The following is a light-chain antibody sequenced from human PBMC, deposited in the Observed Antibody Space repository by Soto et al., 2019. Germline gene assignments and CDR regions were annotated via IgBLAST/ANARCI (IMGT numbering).Light chain of an antibody. CDR1: QGISSW. CDR3: QQFKSYPIT. J-gene: IGKJ5*01. V-gene: IGKV1-5*01. Sequence: DIQMTQSPSTLSASVGDRVTITCRASQGISSWLAWYQQKPGKAPKLLIYAASTLQNGVPSTFSGSGSGTEFTLTISRLQPEDFGTYYCQQFKSYPITFGQGTRREIK. CDR2: AAS.